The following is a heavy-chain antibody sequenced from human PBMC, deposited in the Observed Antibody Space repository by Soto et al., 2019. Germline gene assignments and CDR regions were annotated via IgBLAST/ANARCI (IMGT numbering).Heavy chain of an antibody. V-gene: IGHV3-15*07. D-gene: IGHD3-22*01. CDR1: GFTFSNAW. J-gene: IGHJ5*02. Sequence: GGSLRLSCAASGFTFSNAWMNWVRQAPGKGLEWVGRIKSKTDGGTTDYAAPVKGRFTISRDDSKNTPYLQMNSLKTEDTAVYYCTTPNPHYYDSSGYPRWFDPWGQGTLVTVSS. CDR2: IKSKTDGGTT. CDR3: TTPNPHYYDSSGYPRWFDP.